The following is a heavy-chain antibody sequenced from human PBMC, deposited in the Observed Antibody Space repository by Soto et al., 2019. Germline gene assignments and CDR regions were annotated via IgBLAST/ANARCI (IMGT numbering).Heavy chain of an antibody. CDR2: IYYSGST. Sequence: QLQLQESGPGLVKPSETLSLTCTVSGGSISSSSYYWGWIRQPPGKGLEWIGSIYYSGSTYYNPSLKSRVTISVDTSKNQFSLKLSSVTAADTAVYYCARLVKGGGATNIDYWGQGTLVTVSS. D-gene: IGHD5-12*01. J-gene: IGHJ4*02. CDR1: GGSISSSSYY. CDR3: ARLVKGGGATNIDY. V-gene: IGHV4-39*01.